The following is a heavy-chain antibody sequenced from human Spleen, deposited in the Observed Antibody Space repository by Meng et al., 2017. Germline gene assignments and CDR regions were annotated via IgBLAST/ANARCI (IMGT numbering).Heavy chain of an antibody. CDR2: INPSGGST. Sequence: ASVKVSCKASGYTFTSYYMHWVRRAPGQGLEWMGIINPSGGSTSYAQKFQGRVTITADESTSTAYMELSSLRSEDTAVYYCARDRRTALEMATITMEDYYFDYWGQGTLVTVSS. CDR1: GYTFTSYY. D-gene: IGHD5-24*01. J-gene: IGHJ4*02. V-gene: IGHV1-46*01. CDR3: ARDRRTALEMATITMEDYYFDY.